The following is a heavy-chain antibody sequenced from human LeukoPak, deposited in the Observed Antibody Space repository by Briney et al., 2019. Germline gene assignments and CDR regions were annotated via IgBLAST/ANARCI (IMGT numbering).Heavy chain of an antibody. CDR2: IYYSGST. D-gene: IGHD5-24*01. Sequence: PSETLSLTCTVSADSISSYYWSWIRQPPGKGLEWIGYIYYSGSTYYNPSLKSRVTISVDTFKNQFSLKLSSVTAADTAVYYCAILRWLQSGYAFDIWGQGTMVTVSS. J-gene: IGHJ3*02. CDR3: AILRWLQSGYAFDI. CDR1: ADSISSYY. V-gene: IGHV4-59*08.